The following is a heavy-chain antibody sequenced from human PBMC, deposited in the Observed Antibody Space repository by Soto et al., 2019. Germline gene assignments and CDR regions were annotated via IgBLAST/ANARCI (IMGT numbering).Heavy chain of an antibody. CDR2: INPSGGST. J-gene: IGHJ3*02. CDR3: AREYSSSDYDAFDI. D-gene: IGHD6-6*01. V-gene: IGHV1-46*01. Sequence: ASAKASCKASGYTITSYYMHWVQQDPGQGLEWMGIINPSGGSTSYAQKFQGRVTMTRNTSISTAYMELSSLRSEDTAVYYCAREYSSSDYDAFDIWGQGTMVTVSS. CDR1: GYTITSYY.